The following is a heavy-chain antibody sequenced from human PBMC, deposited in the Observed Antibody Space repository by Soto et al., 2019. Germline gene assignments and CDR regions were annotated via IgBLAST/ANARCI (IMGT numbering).Heavy chain of an antibody. V-gene: IGHV3-66*02. Sequence: GGSLRLSCAASGFTVRTSHMTWVRQAPGKGLEWVSVIFIGGTTQYAASVKGRFTISSDNSKNKMFFQMNSLRAEDTAVYYCASPPVGISMKLIAFEIRCKGTRVTVSS. CDR3: ASPPVGISMKLIAFEI. CDR2: IFIGGTT. J-gene: IGHJ3*02. CDR1: GFTVRTSH. D-gene: IGHD1-20*01.